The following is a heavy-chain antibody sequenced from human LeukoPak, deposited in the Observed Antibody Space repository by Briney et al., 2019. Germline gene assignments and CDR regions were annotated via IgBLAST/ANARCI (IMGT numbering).Heavy chain of an antibody. D-gene: IGHD1-26*01. CDR2: ISGSGGST. CDR3: AKGEKYYYYYYMDV. Sequence: PGGSLRLSCAASGFTFSTYAMSWVRQAPGKGLEWVSAISGSGGSTYYADSVKGRFTISRDNSKNTLYLQMNSLRAEDTAVYYCAKGEKYYYYYYMDVWAKGPRSPSP. J-gene: IGHJ6*03. CDR1: GFTFSTYA. V-gene: IGHV3-23*01.